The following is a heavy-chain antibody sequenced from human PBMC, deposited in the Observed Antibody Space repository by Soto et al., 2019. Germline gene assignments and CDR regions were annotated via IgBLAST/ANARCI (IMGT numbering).Heavy chain of an antibody. CDR1: GFTVSSNY. J-gene: IGHJ4*02. V-gene: IGHV3-53*04. CDR3: ARVRDGYNFRYFYY. D-gene: IGHD5-12*01. CDR2: IYSGGST. Sequence: EVQLVESGGGLVQPGGSLRLSCAASGFTVSSNYMSWVRQAPGKGLEWVSVIYSGGSTYYADSVKGRFTISRHNSKNTLYLQMNSLRAEDTAVYYCARVRDGYNFRYFYYWGQGTLVTVSS.